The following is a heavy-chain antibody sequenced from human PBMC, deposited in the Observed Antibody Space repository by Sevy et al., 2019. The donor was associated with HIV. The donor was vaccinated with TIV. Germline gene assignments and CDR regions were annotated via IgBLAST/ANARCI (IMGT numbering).Heavy chain of an antibody. J-gene: IGHJ4*02. CDR2: ISWNSGSI. CDR1: GFTFDDYA. CDR3: ATTKDYYERSGDPFDY. Sequence: GGSLRLSCAASGFTFDDYAMHWVRQAPGKGLEWVSGISWNSGSIGYADSVKGRFTISRDNAKNSLYLQMNSLRSEDTAVYYCATTKDYYERSGDPFDYWGQGTLVTVSS. D-gene: IGHD3-22*01. V-gene: IGHV3-9*01.